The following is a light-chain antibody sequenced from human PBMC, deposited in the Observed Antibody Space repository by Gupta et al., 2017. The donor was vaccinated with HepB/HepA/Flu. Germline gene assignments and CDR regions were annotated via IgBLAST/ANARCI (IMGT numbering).Light chain of an antibody. CDR3: MIWPSNAPSYV. CDR1: SDFSDARYN. J-gene: IGLJ1*01. CDR2: VYSDSDN. Sequence: QPVLPQPPSSSASTGKSARHSCTLPSDFSDARYNINWYQQKPGCPPRYLLYVYSDSDNGQGSAVPIRFPGSKDASANTGIFLTAGLQAEDEADYGWMIWPSNAPSYVFGTGTKLTVL. V-gene: IGLV5-37*01.